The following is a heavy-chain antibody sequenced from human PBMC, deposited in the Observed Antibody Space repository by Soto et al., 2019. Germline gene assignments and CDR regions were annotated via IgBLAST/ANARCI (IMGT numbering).Heavy chain of an antibody. CDR3: AKDGGGIRAGAYYFDY. CDR2: ISWNSGSI. J-gene: IGHJ4*02. Sequence: EVQLVESGGGLVQPGRSLRLSCAASGFTFDDYAMHWVRQAPGKGLEWVSGISWNSGSIGYADSVKGRFTISRDNAKNSLYLQMNSLRAEDTALYYCAKDGGGIRAGAYYFDYWGQGTLVTVSS. CDR1: GFTFDDYA. V-gene: IGHV3-9*01. D-gene: IGHD3-16*01.